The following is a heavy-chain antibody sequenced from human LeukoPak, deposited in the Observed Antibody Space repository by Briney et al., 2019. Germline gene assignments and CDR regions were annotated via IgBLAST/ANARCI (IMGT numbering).Heavy chain of an antibody. Sequence: SETLSLTCAVYGGSFSGYYWSWIRQPPGEGLEWIGEINHSGSTNYNPSLKSRVTISVDTSKNQFSLKLSSVTAADTAVYYCARGDIKTTDYYFDYWGQGTLVTVSS. CDR2: INHSGST. V-gene: IGHV4-34*01. CDR3: ARGDIKTTDYYFDY. J-gene: IGHJ4*02. D-gene: IGHD4-11*01. CDR1: GGSFSGYY.